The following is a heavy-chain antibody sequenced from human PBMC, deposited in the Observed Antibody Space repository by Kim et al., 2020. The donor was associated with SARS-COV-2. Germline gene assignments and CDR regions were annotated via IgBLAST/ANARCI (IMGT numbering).Heavy chain of an antibody. Sequence: VKGRFTISRDNSKNTLYLQLSGLRVEDTAVYYCARSLPRGSVVVTSAGDSWGQGTLVTVSP. J-gene: IGHJ4*02. V-gene: IGHV3-30*07. D-gene: IGHD2-21*02. CDR3: ARSLPRGSVVVTSAGDS.